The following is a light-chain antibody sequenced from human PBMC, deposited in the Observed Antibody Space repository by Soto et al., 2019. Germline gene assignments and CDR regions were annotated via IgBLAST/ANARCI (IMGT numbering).Light chain of an antibody. CDR1: QGISQD. CDR2: AAS. V-gene: IGKV1-33*01. CDR3: QQYYSLPYT. Sequence: DIQMTQSPSSLSAFVGDIVTITCQASQGISQDLNWYQQKPGEAPKLLMYAASNLETGIPSRFSGSGSQTYFTFTINNLQPADVAIYYCQQYYSLPYTFGQGTKLEI. J-gene: IGKJ2*01.